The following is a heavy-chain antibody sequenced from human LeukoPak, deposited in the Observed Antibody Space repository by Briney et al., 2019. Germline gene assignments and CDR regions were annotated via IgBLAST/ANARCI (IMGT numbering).Heavy chain of an antibody. CDR2: IYYSGTT. Sequence: SETLSLTCNVSGGSISSYYWSWIRQPPGKGLEWIGYIYYSGTTNYNPSLKSRVTISVDTSKNQFSLKLTSVTAADTAVYYCAGGSGLPHFDYWGQGTLVTVSS. J-gene: IGHJ4*02. CDR3: AGGSGLPHFDY. D-gene: IGHD3-10*01. V-gene: IGHV4-59*01. CDR1: GGSISSYY.